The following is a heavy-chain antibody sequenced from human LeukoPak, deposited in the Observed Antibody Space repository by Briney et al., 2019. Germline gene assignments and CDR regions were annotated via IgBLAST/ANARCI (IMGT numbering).Heavy chain of an antibody. D-gene: IGHD5-18*01. CDR3: ARALYSYGYGDDYYYYYYMDV. Sequence: TASETLSLTCTVSGGSISSSSYYWGWIRQPPGKGLEWIGSIYYSGSTNYNPSLKSRVTISVDTSKNQFSLKLSSVTAADTAVYYCARALYSYGYGDDYYYYYYMDVWGKGTTVTVSS. CDR1: GGSISSSSYY. J-gene: IGHJ6*03. V-gene: IGHV4-39*07. CDR2: IYYSGST.